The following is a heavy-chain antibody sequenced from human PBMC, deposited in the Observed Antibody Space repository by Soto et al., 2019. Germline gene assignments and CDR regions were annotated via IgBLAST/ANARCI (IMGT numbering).Heavy chain of an antibody. J-gene: IGHJ4*02. D-gene: IGHD4-17*01. CDR3: ARAMTTVVTLAY. V-gene: IGHV4-39*01. Sequence: SETLSLTCTVSGGSISSSSFYWGWIRQPPGKGLEWIGSIYYSGSTYYNPSLKSRVTISVDTSKNQFSLKLSSVTAADTAVYYWARAMTTVVTLAYWGQGTLV. CDR1: GGSISSSSFY. CDR2: IYYSGST.